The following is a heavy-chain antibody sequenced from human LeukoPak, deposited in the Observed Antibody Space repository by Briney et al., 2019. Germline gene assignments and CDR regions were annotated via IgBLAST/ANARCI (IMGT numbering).Heavy chain of an antibody. Sequence: SETLSLTCTVSGGSISSHYRSWVRQPPGEGLEWIGYIYYSGTTNSNPSPKSRATISVDTSKNQFSLKLSSVTAADTAVYYCARLGGAPGSYYPAPFDYWGQGTLVTVSS. J-gene: IGHJ4*02. D-gene: IGHD3-10*01. CDR1: GGSISSHY. CDR2: IYYSGTT. V-gene: IGHV4-59*08. CDR3: ARLGGAPGSYYPAPFDY.